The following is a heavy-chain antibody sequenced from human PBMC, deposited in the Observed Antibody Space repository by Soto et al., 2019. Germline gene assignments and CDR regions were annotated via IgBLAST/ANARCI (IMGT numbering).Heavy chain of an antibody. CDR3: ARATSYYDQPFDP. V-gene: IGHV3-48*01. J-gene: IGHJ5*02. D-gene: IGHD3-3*01. Sequence: EVQLVESGGGLVQPGGSLRLSCAASGFTFSSYSMNWVRQAPGKGLEWVSYIRSSSSTIYYADSVKGRFTISRDNAKNSLYLQMNSLRAEDTAVYYCARATSYYDQPFDPWGQGTLVTVSS. CDR2: IRSSSSTI. CDR1: GFTFSSYS.